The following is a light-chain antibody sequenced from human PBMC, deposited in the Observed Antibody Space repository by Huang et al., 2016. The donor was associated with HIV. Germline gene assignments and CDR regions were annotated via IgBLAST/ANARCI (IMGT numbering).Light chain of an antibody. J-gene: IGKJ1*01. CDR1: QTINTY. CDR3: PRT. V-gene: IGKV1-39*01. Sequence: DIRMTQSPSSLSASVGDRVTITCRASQTINTYLNWYQQKPGKAPKLLIYAASSLHSGVPSRFSGSGSGTDFTLTISGLQREDFATYSTPRTFGQGTRVEIK. CDR2: AAS.